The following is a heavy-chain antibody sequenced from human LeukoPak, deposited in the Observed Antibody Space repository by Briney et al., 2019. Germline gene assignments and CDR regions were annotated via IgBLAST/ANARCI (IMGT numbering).Heavy chain of an antibody. CDR1: GGSLSGYY. V-gene: IGHV4-34*01. CDR3: ARGQRRAGYSSGWSQSDGYFDL. Sequence: NPSETLSLTCAVYGGSLSGYYWSWLRQPPGKGLEWIGEINHSGSTNYNPSLKSRVTISVDTSKNQFSLKLSSVTAADTAVYYCARGQRRAGYSSGWSQSDGYFDLWGRGTLVTVSS. J-gene: IGHJ2*01. D-gene: IGHD6-19*01. CDR2: INHSGST.